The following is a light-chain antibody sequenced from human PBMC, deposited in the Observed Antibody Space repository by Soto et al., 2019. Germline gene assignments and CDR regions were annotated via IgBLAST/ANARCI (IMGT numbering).Light chain of an antibody. CDR3: QQYNNWPRT. J-gene: IGKJ1*01. CDR1: QSVSSN. V-gene: IGKV3-15*01. Sequence: EIVMTQSPATLSVSPGERATLSCRASQSVSSNLAWNQQKPGQAPRILIYGASTRATGIRARFSGSGSGTEFTLTISSLQSEDFSVYYCQQYNNWPRTFGQGTKVEIK. CDR2: GAS.